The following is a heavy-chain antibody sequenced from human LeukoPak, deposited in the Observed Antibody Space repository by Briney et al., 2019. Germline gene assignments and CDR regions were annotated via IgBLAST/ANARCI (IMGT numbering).Heavy chain of an antibody. J-gene: IGHJ5*01. CDR1: TSR. V-gene: IGHV1-18*01. D-gene: IGHD3-22*01. Sequence: ASVKVSCKATSRISWVRQAPGQGLEWMGWIGSYGGDTYYAQKFQGRVTVTTDTSTSTVYMELRSLRSDDAAVYYCARDLWNFYDDSGYYRDFDSWGQGTLVTVSS. CDR2: IGSYGGDT. CDR3: ARDLWNFYDDSGYYRDFDS.